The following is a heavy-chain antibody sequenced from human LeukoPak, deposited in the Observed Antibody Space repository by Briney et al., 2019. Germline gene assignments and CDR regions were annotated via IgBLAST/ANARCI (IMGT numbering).Heavy chain of an antibody. CDR1: GGTFSSYA. V-gene: IGHV1-69*05. J-gene: IGHJ4*02. Sequence: GSSAKVSCKASGGTFSSYAISWVRQAPGQGLEWMGRIIPIFGTANYAQKFQGRVTITTDESTSTAYMELSSLRSEDTAVYYCVLQRGILTGDNPSPRWGQGTLVTVSS. D-gene: IGHD3-9*01. CDR2: IIPIFGTA. CDR3: VLQRGILTGDNPSPR.